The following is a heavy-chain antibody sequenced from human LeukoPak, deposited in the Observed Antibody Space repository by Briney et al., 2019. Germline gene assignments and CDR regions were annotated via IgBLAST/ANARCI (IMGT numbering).Heavy chain of an antibody. CDR3: ARETYYYDSSGSVAGEGDAFDI. Sequence: ASVKVSCKASGYTFTGYYMHWVRQAPGQGLEWMGWINPNSGGTNYAQKFQGRVTMTRDTSIITAYMELSRLRSDDTAVYYCARETYYYDSSGSVAGEGDAFDIWGQGTMVTVSS. V-gene: IGHV1-2*02. CDR2: INPNSGGT. D-gene: IGHD3-22*01. CDR1: GYTFTGYY. J-gene: IGHJ3*02.